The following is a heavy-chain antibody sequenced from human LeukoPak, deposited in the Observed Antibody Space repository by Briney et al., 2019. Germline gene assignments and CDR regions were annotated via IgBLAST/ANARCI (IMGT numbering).Heavy chain of an antibody. D-gene: IGHD3-9*01. CDR1: GFTFSSYG. CDR3: AKVLNTYYDILTAYAFDY. J-gene: IGHJ4*02. CDR2: IRYDGSNK. Sequence: GGSLRLSCAASGFTFSSYGMHWVRQAPGKGLEWVAFIRYDGSNKYYADSVKGRFTISRDNSKNTLYLQMNSLRAEDTAVYYCAKVLNTYYDILTAYAFDYWGQGTLVTVSS. V-gene: IGHV3-30*02.